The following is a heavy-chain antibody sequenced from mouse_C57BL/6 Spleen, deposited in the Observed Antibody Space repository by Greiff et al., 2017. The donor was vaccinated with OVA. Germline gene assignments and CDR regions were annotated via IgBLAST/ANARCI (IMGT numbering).Heavy chain of an antibody. CDR2: IYPGDGDT. CDR3: ARTRNYRDAMDY. V-gene: IGHV1-82*01. J-gene: IGHJ4*01. D-gene: IGHD2-14*01. Sequence: VQLQQSGPELVKPGASVKISCKASGYAFSSSWMNWVKQRPGKGLEWIGRIYPGDGDTNYNGKFKGKATLTADKSSSTAYMQLSSLTSEDSAVYFCARTRNYRDAMDYWGQGTSVTVSS. CDR1: GYAFSSSW.